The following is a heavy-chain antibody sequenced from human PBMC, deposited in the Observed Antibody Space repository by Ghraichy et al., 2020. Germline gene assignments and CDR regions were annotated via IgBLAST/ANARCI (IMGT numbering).Heavy chain of an antibody. Sequence: ASVKVSCKASGYTFTTYGISWVRQAPGQGLEWVGWISGKDGETNYEQKLRGRVTMTTDTSTTTVYMELRSLRSDDTAVYYCARDYYYYDSGGYEDTFDIWGQGTMVTVAS. D-gene: IGHD3-22*01. J-gene: IGHJ3*02. CDR2: ISGKDGET. CDR1: GYTFTTYG. CDR3: ARDYYYYDSGGYEDTFDI. V-gene: IGHV1-18*04.